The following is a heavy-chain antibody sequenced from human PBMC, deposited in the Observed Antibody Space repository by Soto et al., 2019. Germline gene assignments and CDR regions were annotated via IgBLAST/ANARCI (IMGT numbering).Heavy chain of an antibody. D-gene: IGHD3-10*01. CDR1: GFTVSSNY. CDR3: ARADRPMTYYYGSGSYPDP. J-gene: IGHJ5*02. V-gene: IGHV3-66*01. Sequence: GGSLRLSCAASGFTVSSNYMSWVRQAPGKGLEWVSVIYSGGSTYYADSVKGRFTISRDNSKNTLYLQMNSLRAEDTAVYYCARADRPMTYYYGSGSYPDPWGQGTLVTVSS. CDR2: IYSGGST.